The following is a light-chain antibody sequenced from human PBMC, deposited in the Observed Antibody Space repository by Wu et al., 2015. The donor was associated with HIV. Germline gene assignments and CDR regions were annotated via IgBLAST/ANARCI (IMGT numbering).Light chain of an antibody. Sequence: EVLLTQSPGTLSLSPGEGATLSCRASHQINSAYVTWYQQKPGRAPRVVIYGGATRATGIPDRFSGSASGTDFTLTITRLEPEDFAVYYCQQFDRSPPLYSFGQGTKLEIK. CDR1: HQINSAY. CDR2: GGA. V-gene: IGKV3-20*01. CDR3: QQFDRSPPLYS. J-gene: IGKJ2*03.